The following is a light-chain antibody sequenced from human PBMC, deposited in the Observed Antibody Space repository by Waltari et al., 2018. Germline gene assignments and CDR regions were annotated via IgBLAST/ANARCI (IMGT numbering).Light chain of an antibody. Sequence: DIVMTQSPDSLAVSLGERATINCRSSQSVLVYSNNLNLLSWYQQRPGQPPKLIIYWASTRASGVPDRFTGSGSGTHFTLTITNLQAEDVAIYFCYQFHSLPQTFGQGTKVEVK. CDR3: YQFHSLPQT. J-gene: IGKJ1*01. CDR1: QSVLVYSNNLNL. CDR2: WAS. V-gene: IGKV4-1*01.